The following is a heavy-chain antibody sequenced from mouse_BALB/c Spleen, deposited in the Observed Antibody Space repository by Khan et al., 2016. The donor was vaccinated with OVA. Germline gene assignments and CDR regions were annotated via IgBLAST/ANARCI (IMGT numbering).Heavy chain of an antibody. V-gene: IGHV1-5*01. CDR1: GYSFTSYL. CDR3: ARGGYSSFAY. CDR2: IYPGNSDT. Sequence: VQLQQSGTVLARPGASVKMSCKASGYSFTSYLIHWVKQRPGQGLEWIGDIYPGNSDTTYNQKFKDKAKLTAGTSANTAYMELSSLTNDDSAVYSCARGGYSSFAYWGQGTLVTVSA. D-gene: IGHD1-3*01. J-gene: IGHJ3*01.